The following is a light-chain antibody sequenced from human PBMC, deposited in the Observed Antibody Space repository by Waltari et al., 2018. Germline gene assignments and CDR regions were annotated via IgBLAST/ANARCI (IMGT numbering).Light chain of an antibody. J-gene: IGLJ2*01. CDR2: YVH. Sequence: QSALTQPASVSGSPGQSIAIYCTGTIRHVGSYDYVSWYQQHPGKTPKLVIFYVHYRPLGFSKRFSGSKSGNTASLTISGLQPEDEADYYCSSYLSTNTEVFGGGTKVTVL. CDR3: SSYLSTNTEV. V-gene: IGLV2-14*03. CDR1: IRHVGSYDY.